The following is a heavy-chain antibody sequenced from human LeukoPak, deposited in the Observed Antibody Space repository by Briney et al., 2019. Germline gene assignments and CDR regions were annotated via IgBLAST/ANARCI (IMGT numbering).Heavy chain of an antibody. CDR3: ARGRGVAVTGVIYFHYMDV. V-gene: IGHV7-4-1*02. D-gene: IGHD6-19*01. Sequence: GGSVKVSCKASGYSFSDYYIHGVRQAPGQGLEWMGWINTNNGKPTYAPGFTRRFVFSFDTSVSTAYLQISSLEAEDTAVYYCARGRGVAVTGVIYFHYMDVWAKGTTVSVSS. CDR1: GYSFSDYY. CDR2: INTNNGKP. J-gene: IGHJ6*03.